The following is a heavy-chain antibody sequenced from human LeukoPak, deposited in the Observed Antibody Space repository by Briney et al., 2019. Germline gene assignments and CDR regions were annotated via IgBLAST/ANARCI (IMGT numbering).Heavy chain of an antibody. D-gene: IGHD3-16*01. Sequence: GGSLRLSCAASGFTFSSYWMSWVRQTPGKGLGWVANIKQDGSEKYYVDSVEGRFTISRDNAKSSLYLQMHSLRVEDTAVYYCARYGLGIQYWGQGTLVTVSS. CDR2: IKQDGSEK. CDR1: GFTFSSYW. J-gene: IGHJ4*02. CDR3: ARYGLGIQY. V-gene: IGHV3-7*04.